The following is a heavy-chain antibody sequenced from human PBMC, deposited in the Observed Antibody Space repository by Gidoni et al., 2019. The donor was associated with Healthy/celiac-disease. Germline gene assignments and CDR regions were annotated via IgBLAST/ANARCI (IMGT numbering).Heavy chain of an antibody. D-gene: IGHD3-16*01. Sequence: EVQLVESGGGLVKPGGSLRLSCAASGFTFSSYSMNWVRQAPGKGLEWVSSISSSSSYIYYADSVMGRFTISRDNAKNSLYLQMNSLRAEDTAVYYCARELGGYEFDPWGQGTLVTVSS. CDR2: ISSSSSYI. CDR1: GFTFSSYS. CDR3: ARELGGYEFDP. V-gene: IGHV3-21*01. J-gene: IGHJ5*02.